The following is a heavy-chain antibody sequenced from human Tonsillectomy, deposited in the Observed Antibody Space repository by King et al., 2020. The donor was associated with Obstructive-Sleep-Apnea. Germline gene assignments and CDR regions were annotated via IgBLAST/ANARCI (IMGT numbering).Heavy chain of an antibody. V-gene: IGHV3-11*01. J-gene: IGHJ4*02. CDR1: GFTFSDYY. CDR2: ITSGSSI. D-gene: IGHD6-19*01. Sequence: VQLVESGGGLVKPGGSLRLSCAASGFTFSDYYMSWIRQAPGKGLEWVSYITSGSSIHYADSVKGRFTISRDDAKNSLFLQMNSLRAEDTAVYYCARNAPIIRQWLLPNGAYFDGWGQGTLVTVSS. CDR3: ARNAPIIRQWLLPNGAYFDG.